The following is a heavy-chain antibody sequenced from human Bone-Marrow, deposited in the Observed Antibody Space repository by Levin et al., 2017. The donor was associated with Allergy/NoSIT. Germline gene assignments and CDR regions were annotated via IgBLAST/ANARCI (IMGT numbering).Heavy chain of an antibody. Sequence: GESLKISCAASGFTFSTYAMSWVRQAPGKGLDWVSGISGSGSNTYYADSAKGPFTISRDNSKSTLYLQVNSLRTEDTDVYYCVKTGDSSGKCWGQKRLDYWGQGTLVTVSS. CDR1: GFTFSTYA. CDR3: VKTGDSSGKCWGQKRLDY. CDR2: ISGSGSNT. D-gene: IGHD3-22*01. V-gene: IGHV3-23*01. J-gene: IGHJ4*02.